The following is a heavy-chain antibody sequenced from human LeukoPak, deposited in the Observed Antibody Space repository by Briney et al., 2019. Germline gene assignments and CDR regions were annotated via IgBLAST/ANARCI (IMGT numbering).Heavy chain of an antibody. CDR2: INTDGSST. Sequence: PGGSLRLSCAASGFTFSSYWMHWVRQAPGKGLVWVSRINTDGSSTSYADSVKGRFTISRDNAKNTLYLQMNSLRAEDTAEYYCARLSYNTYYYYYMDVWGKGTTVTVSS. V-gene: IGHV3-74*01. J-gene: IGHJ6*03. CDR1: GFTFSSYW. CDR3: ARLSYNTYYYYYMDV. D-gene: IGHD1-26*01.